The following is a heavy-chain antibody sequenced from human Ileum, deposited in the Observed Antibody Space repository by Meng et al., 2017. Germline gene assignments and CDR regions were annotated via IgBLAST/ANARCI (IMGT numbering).Heavy chain of an antibody. CDR1: GVACSSCI. CDR2: VSSSCNTL. J-gene: IGHJ4*02. D-gene: IGHD3-16*01. V-gene: IGHV3-11*01. CDR3: ARVLGRSGGADY. Sequence: QGWVVGCWRSLVKPGGSLMLYGAALGVACSSCIMHWTGKAPGKGLELVSCVSSSCNTLSYADAMKGRFTTTRHNAQNSLYLTMNDLGADDTAGYYFARVLGRSGGADYWGQGTLVTVSS.